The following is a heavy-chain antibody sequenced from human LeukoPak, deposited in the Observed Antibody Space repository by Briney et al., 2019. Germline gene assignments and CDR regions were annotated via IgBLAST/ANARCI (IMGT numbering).Heavy chain of an antibody. CDR2: IYDSAST. J-gene: IGHJ4*02. Sequence: SETLSLTCTVSGGSISSDNYYWGWMRQTPGTGLDWIGSIYDSASTNYHPSLKSRVTIALDTSKNQVSLRLTSVTAADTAVYYCARCRDGGRGEAADYWGQGALVTVSS. D-gene: IGHD4-23*01. CDR1: GGSISSDNYY. V-gene: IGHV4-39*07. CDR3: ARCRDGGRGEAADY.